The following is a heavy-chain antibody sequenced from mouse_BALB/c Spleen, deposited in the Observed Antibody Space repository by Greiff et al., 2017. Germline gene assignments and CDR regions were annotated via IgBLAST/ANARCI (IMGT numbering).Heavy chain of an antibody. J-gene: IGHJ3*01. Sequence: EVKLQESGGGLVKPGGSLKLSCAASGFTFSSYAMSWVRQTPEKRLEWVASISSGGSTYYPDSVKGRFTISRDNARNILYLQMSSLRSEDTAMYYCASGDYGSWFAYWGQGTLVTVSA. V-gene: IGHV5-6-5*01. CDR2: ISSGGST. D-gene: IGHD1-1*01. CDR1: GFTFSSYA. CDR3: ASGDYGSWFAY.